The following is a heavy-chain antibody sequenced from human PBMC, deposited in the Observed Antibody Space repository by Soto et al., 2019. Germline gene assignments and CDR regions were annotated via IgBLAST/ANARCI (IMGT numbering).Heavy chain of an antibody. J-gene: IGHJ4*02. CDR1: GFTVSSNY. CDR2: IYSGGST. Sequence: PGGSLRLSCAASGFTVSSNYMSWVRQAPGKGLEWVSVIYSGGSTYYADSVKGRFTISRDNSKNTLYLQMNSLRAEDTAVYYCARSSGYDYRYYFDYWGQGTLVTVSS. CDR3: ARSSGYDYRYYFDY. V-gene: IGHV3-53*01. D-gene: IGHD5-12*01.